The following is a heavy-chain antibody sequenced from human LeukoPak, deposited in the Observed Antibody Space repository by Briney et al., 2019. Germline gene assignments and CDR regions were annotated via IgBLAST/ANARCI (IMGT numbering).Heavy chain of an antibody. CDR2: ISAYNGNT. CDR1: GYTFTSYG. J-gene: IGHJ5*02. CDR3: ARDGVYSSSWYVGSHWFDP. Sequence: ASVKVSCKASGYTFTSYGISWVRQAPGQGLEWMGWISAYNGNTNYAQKLQGRVTMTTDTSTGTAYMELRSLRSDDTAVYYCARDGVYSSSWYVGSHWFDPWGQGTLVTVSS. V-gene: IGHV1-18*01. D-gene: IGHD6-13*01.